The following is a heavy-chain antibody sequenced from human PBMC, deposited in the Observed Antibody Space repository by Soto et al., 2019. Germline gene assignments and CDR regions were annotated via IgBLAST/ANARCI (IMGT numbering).Heavy chain of an antibody. CDR3: AKGGGRSYDDAFDI. CDR2: ISYDGSNK. CDR1: GFTFSSSG. V-gene: IGHV3-30*18. Sequence: SLRLSCAAYGFTFSSSGMHWVRQAPGKGLEWVAVISYDGSNKYYADSVKGRFTISRDNSKKMLYLQMNSLRAEDTAVYYCAKGGGRSYDDAFDIWGQGTMVT. J-gene: IGHJ3*02. D-gene: IGHD3-3*01.